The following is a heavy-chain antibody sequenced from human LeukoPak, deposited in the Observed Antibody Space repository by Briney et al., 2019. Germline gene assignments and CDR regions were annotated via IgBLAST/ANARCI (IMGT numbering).Heavy chain of an antibody. CDR2: IIPILGIA. Sequence: SVKVSCKASGGTFSSYTISWVRQAPGQGLEWVGRIIPILGIANYAQKFQGRVTITADKSTSTAYMELSSLRSEDTAVYYCARGSDSSGPGFDPWGQGTLVTVSS. J-gene: IGHJ5*02. V-gene: IGHV1-69*02. CDR3: ARGSDSSGPGFDP. CDR1: GGTFSSYT. D-gene: IGHD3-22*01.